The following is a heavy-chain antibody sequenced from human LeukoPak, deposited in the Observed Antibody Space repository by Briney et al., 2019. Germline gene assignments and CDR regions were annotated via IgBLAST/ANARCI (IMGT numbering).Heavy chain of an antibody. J-gene: IGHJ6*02. Sequence: GGSLRLSCAVSGFTFSSYWMTWVRQAPGKGLEWVAVIWYDGSNKYYADSVKGRFTISRDNSKNTLYLQMNSLRAEDTAVYYCARVQSAYYYYYGMDVWGQGTTVTVSS. CDR3: ARVQSAYYYYYGMDV. CDR1: GFTFSSYW. V-gene: IGHV3-33*01. CDR2: IWYDGSNK.